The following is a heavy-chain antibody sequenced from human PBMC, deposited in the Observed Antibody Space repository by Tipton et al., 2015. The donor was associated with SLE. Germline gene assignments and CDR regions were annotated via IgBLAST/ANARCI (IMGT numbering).Heavy chain of an antibody. V-gene: IGHV3-30*04. D-gene: IGHD4-17*01. CDR2: ISYDGSNK. Sequence: SLRLSCAASGFTFSTYAMHWVRQAPVKGLEWVAVISYDGSNKYYADSVKGRFTISRDNSKNTLYLQMNNLRAEDTALYFCARDVTVTTRWYFMDVWGKGTTVTVSS. CDR3: ARDVTVTTRWYFMDV. J-gene: IGHJ6*03. CDR1: GFTFSTYA.